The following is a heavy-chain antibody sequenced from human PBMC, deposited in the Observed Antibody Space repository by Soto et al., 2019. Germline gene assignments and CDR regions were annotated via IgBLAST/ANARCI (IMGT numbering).Heavy chain of an antibody. CDR3: VGVTLFRGMDV. Sequence: SQTLSLTCAISGDSVSSDTAVWIWIRQSPSRGLEWLGRTYYRSKWNNDYALSVKSRITISPDTSQNQFSLDLDSVTPEDTAVYYCVGVTLFRGMDVCRQGTPVTVSS. D-gene: IGHD2-15*01. J-gene: IGHJ6*02. CDR1: GDSVSSDTAV. V-gene: IGHV6-1*01. CDR2: TYYRSKWNN.